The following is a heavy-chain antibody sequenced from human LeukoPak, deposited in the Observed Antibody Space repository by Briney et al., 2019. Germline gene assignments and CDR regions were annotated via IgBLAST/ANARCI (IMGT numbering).Heavy chain of an antibody. J-gene: IGHJ5*02. Sequence: GGSLRLSCAASGFTFDDYTMHWVRQAPGKGLEWVSLISWDGSNTYYADSVKGRFTISRDNSKNSLYLQMNSLRTEDTALYYCAKGTGKSTLNWFDPWGQGTLVTVSS. CDR2: ISWDGSNT. CDR1: GFTFDDYT. D-gene: IGHD1-14*01. V-gene: IGHV3-43*01. CDR3: AKGTGKSTLNWFDP.